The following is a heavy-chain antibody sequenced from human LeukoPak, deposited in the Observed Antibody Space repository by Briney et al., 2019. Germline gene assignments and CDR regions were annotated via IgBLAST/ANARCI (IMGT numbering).Heavy chain of an antibody. Sequence: PSETLSLTCTVSGGSISSYFWSWIRQPPGKGLEWIGYIYYNGSTNSNPSLKSRVTISVDMSKKQFSLKLSSVTAADTAVYYCARHSQLVVPSAILRCNWFDPWAREPWSPSPQ. CDR2: IYYNGST. D-gene: IGHD2-2*01. V-gene: IGHV4-59*08. CDR1: GGSISSYF. CDR3: ARHSQLVVPSAILRCNWFDP. J-gene: IGHJ5*02.